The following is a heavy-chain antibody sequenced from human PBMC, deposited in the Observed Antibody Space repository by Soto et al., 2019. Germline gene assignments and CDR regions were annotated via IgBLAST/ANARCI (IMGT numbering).Heavy chain of an antibody. J-gene: IGHJ4*02. D-gene: IGHD7-27*01. CDR3: AKDRDWGWGGFDY. V-gene: IGHV3-23*01. CDR2: ISGSGGST. Sequence: EVQLLESGGGLVQPGGSLRLSCAASGFTFSSYAMSWVRQAPGKGLEWVSGISGSGGSTHYADSVKGRFTISRDNSKNTRYLQMSSLRAEDTAVYYGAKDRDWGWGGFDYWGQGTLVTVSS. CDR1: GFTFSSYA.